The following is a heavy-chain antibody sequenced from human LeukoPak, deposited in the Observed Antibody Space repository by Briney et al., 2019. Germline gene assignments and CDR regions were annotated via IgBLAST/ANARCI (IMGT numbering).Heavy chain of an antibody. Sequence: NSSETLSLTCTVSGVSISSYYWSWIRRPPGKGLEWIGHIYYSGSTNYNPSLKSRVTISIDTSKNQFSLRLSSVTAADTAVYYCARGAAGYSYGWGQGTLVTVSS. J-gene: IGHJ4*02. V-gene: IGHV4-59*01. D-gene: IGHD5-18*01. CDR3: ARGAAGYSYG. CDR2: IYYSGST. CDR1: GVSISSYY.